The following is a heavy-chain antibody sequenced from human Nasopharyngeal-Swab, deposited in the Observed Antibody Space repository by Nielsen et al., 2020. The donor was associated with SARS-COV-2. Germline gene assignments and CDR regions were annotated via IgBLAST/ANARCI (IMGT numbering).Heavy chain of an antibody. J-gene: IGHJ4*02. D-gene: IGHD1-7*01. Sequence: GESLKISCAASGFTFRSHAMSWVRQAPGKGLEWVSGISFGGVSTYYADSVKGRFTISRDNSKNTLFLQMNSLRAEDTAVYYCAKLPRNWNYGPFDYWGQGTLVTVSS. CDR3: AKLPRNWNYGPFDY. CDR2: ISFGGVST. CDR1: GFTFRSHA. V-gene: IGHV3-23*01.